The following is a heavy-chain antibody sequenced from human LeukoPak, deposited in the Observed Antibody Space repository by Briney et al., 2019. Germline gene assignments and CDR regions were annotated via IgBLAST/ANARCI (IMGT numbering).Heavy chain of an antibody. CDR1: GGSFSGYS. CDR3: ARGRAFDI. J-gene: IGHJ3*02. Sequence: PSETLSLTCAAYGGSFSGYSWSWIRQPPGKGLEWIGEINHSGSTNYNPPLKSRVTISVDTSKNQFSLKLSSVTAADTAVYYCARGRAFDIWGQGTMVTVSS. V-gene: IGHV4-34*01. CDR2: INHSGST.